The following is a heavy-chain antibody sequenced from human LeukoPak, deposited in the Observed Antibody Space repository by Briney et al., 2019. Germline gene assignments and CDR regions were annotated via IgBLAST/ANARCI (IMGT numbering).Heavy chain of an antibody. J-gene: IGHJ3*02. Sequence: GGSLRLSCAASGFTFSSYAMSWVRQAPGKGLEWVSAISGSGGSTYYADSVKGRFTISRDNSKNTLYLQMNSLRAEDTAVYYCAKDQDILTGYFTSSDIWGQGTMVTVSS. V-gene: IGHV3-23*01. CDR1: GFTFSSYA. CDR2: ISGSGGST. CDR3: AKDQDILTGYFTSSDI. D-gene: IGHD3-9*01.